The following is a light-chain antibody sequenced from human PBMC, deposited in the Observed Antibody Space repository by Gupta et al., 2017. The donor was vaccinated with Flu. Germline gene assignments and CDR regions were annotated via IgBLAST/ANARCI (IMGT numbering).Light chain of an antibody. Sequence: SITISCTGTRRDLGDFKDGSLHQQLPSKAPKLIIYEVPYPPLRISNLFSGSQSGNTASLTXSXLQAEDXANYYCSSYTTDATLVFGTGTEVTV. J-gene: IGLJ1*01. CDR3: SSYTTDATLV. CDR2: EVP. CDR1: RRDLGDFKD. V-gene: IGLV2-14*01.